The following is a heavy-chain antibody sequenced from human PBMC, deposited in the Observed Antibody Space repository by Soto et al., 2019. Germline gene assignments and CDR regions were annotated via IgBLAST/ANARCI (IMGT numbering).Heavy chain of an antibody. CDR2: ISVYSGKT. J-gene: IGHJ6*01. CDR3: ARSAMAGDYYYYGLDV. V-gene: IGHV1-18*04. CDR1: GYTFSSYG. Sequence: ASVKVSCKASGYTFSSYGITWVRQAPGQGLEWMGWISVYSGKTSYAQKLQDRVTMSTDTSTSTAYMELRSLRSDDTAFYYCARSAMAGDYYYYGLDVWGRGTTVTVSS. D-gene: IGHD6-19*01.